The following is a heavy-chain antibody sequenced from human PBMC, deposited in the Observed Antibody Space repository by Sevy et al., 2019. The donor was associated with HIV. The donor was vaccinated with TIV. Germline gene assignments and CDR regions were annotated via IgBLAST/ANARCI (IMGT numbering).Heavy chain of an antibody. CDR1: GGSIDSNNYY. D-gene: IGHD3-3*01. CDR3: AVITIFGVLTDYWFDP. CDR2: VSYSRST. V-gene: IGHV4-39*01. J-gene: IGHJ5*02. Sequence: SETLSLTCTVSGGSIDSNNYYWGWIRQPPGKGLEWIGSVSYSRSTYYNPSLKSQITISVDTSKNQFSLKVRSATAADTAVYYCAVITIFGVLTDYWFDPWGQGTLVTVSS.